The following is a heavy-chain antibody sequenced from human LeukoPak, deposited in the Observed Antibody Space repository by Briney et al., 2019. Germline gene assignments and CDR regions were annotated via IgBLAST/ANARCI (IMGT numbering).Heavy chain of an antibody. CDR3: ARDPTTVTNGLDI. D-gene: IGHD4-17*01. CDR2: VSYIGST. CDR1: GDSFTSHY. J-gene: IGHJ3*02. V-gene: IGHV4-59*11. Sequence: ASETLSFTCTVSGDSFTSHYWAWVRQSPGRGLEWIGYVSYIGSTTYNPSLKSRVTISVDTSKNQFSLKLSSVTAADPAVYYCARDPTTVTNGLDIWGQGTMVTVSS.